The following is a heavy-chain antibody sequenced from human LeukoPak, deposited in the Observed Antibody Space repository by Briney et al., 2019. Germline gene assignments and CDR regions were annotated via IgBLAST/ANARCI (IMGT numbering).Heavy chain of an antibody. CDR2: ISSSSSYI. J-gene: IGHJ3*02. D-gene: IGHD3-22*01. CDR3: AGHLGSYYYDSSGYLHDAFDI. Sequence: GGSLRLSCAASGFTFSSYSMNWVRQAPGKGLEWVSSISSSSSYIYYADSVKGRFTISRDNAKNALYLQMNSLRAEDTAVHYCAGHLGSYYYDSSGYLHDAFDIWGQGTMVTVSS. V-gene: IGHV3-21*01. CDR1: GFTFSSYS.